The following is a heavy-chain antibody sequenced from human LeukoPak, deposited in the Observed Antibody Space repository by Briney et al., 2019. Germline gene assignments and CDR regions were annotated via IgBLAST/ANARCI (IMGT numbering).Heavy chain of an antibody. Sequence: GGSLRLSCAASGFTFSSYAMHWVRQAPGKGLEWVSSISSNWGSTYYANSVKGRFTISRDTSTKTMSLKMGGLRAEDMAVYYCARGEEGYSSGWSTIYYYYYMDVWGKGTTVTVSS. CDR2: ISSNWGST. V-gene: IGHV3-64*01. J-gene: IGHJ6*03. CDR3: ARGEEGYSSGWSTIYYYYYMDV. D-gene: IGHD6-19*01. CDR1: GFTFSSYA.